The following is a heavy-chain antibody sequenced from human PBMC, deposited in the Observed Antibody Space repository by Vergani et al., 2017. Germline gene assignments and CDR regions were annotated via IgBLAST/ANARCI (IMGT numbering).Heavy chain of an antibody. V-gene: IGHV3-33*01. Sequence: QVQLVESGGGVVQPGRSLRLSCAASGFTFSSYGMRWVRQAPGKGLEWVAVIWYDGSNKYYADSVKGRFTISRDNSKNTLYLQMNSLRAEDTAVYYCARGSHMVRGVIITSYNYWGQGTLVTVSS. CDR1: GFTFSSYG. J-gene: IGHJ4*02. CDR2: IWYDGSNK. D-gene: IGHD3-10*01. CDR3: ARGSHMVRGVIITSYNY.